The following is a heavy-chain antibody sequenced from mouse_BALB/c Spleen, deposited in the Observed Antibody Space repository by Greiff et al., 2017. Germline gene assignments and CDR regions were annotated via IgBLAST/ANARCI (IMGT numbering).Heavy chain of an antibody. D-gene: IGHD2-14*01. Sequence: VKLQESGPGLVAPSQSLSITCTVSGFSLTSYGVHWVRQPPGKGLEWLGVIWAGGSTNYNSALMSRLSISKDNSKSQVFLKMNSLQTDDTAMYYCARGEVRRGNAMDYWGQGTSVTVSS. V-gene: IGHV2-9*02. J-gene: IGHJ4*01. CDR2: IWAGGST. CDR3: ARGEVRRGNAMDY. CDR1: GFSLTSYG.